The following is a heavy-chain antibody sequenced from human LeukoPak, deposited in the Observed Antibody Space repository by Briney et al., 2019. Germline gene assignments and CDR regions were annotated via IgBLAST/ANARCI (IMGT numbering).Heavy chain of an antibody. CDR3: ARGRDSSTFFDY. V-gene: IGHV3-53*01. Sequence: QTGGSLRLSCAASGFTFSSYAISWVRQAPEKGLEWLSIMFSGGNTYYADSVEGRFTISRDNSRNMLYLQMSSLRAEDTALYYCARGRDSSTFFDYWGQGTLVTVSS. CDR1: GFTFSSYA. J-gene: IGHJ4*02. CDR2: MFSGGNT. D-gene: IGHD6-13*01.